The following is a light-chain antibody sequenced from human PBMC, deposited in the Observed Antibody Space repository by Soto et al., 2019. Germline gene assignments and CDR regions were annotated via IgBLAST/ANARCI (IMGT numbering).Light chain of an antibody. CDR2: DVD. CDR1: ISDVGSYNY. J-gene: IGLJ1*01. Sequence: QSALTQPASVSGSPGQSITISCTGTISDVGSYNYVSWYQHHPGKAPKLMIYDVDKRPSGVPGRFSGSKSGNTASLTISGLQAEDEADYYCCSYAGSYPFVFGTGTKVTVL. V-gene: IGLV2-11*01. CDR3: CSYAGSYPFV.